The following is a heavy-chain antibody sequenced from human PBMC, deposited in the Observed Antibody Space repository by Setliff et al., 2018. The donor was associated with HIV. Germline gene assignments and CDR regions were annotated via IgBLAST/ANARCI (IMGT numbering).Heavy chain of an antibody. D-gene: IGHD6-13*01. CDR2: IFPSDSDI. CDR3: AGSYSSSWYGAEYFQH. V-gene: IGHV5-51*01. Sequence: GESLKISCKGSGYDFTYNWIAWVRKMPGKGLEWMGIIFPSDSDIKYSPSFQGQVTISADKSISTAYLQWSSLKASDTAMYYCAGSYSSSWYGAEYFQHWGQGTLVTVSS. J-gene: IGHJ1*01. CDR1: GYDFTYNW.